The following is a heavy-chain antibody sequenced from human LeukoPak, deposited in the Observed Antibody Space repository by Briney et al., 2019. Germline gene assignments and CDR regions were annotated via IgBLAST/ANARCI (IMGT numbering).Heavy chain of an antibody. CDR1: GFTFSSYA. D-gene: IGHD6-19*01. CDR3: AKLGYSSGWYLGGNAFDI. CDR2: ISGSGGST. J-gene: IGHJ3*02. Sequence: GGSLRLSCAASGFTFSSYAMSWVRQAPGKGLEWVSAISGSGGSTYYADSVKGRFTISRDNSKNTLCLQMNSLRAEDTAVYYCAKLGYSSGWYLGGNAFDIWGQGTMVTVSS. V-gene: IGHV3-23*01.